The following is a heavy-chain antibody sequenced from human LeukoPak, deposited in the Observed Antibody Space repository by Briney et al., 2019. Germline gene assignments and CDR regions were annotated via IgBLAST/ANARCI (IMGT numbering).Heavy chain of an antibody. V-gene: IGHV4-59*01. J-gene: IGHJ4*02. CDR1: GGSISSYY. D-gene: IGHD6-13*01. CDR3: ARGSIAAAGRLDY. CDR2: IYYSGST. Sequence: SETLSLTCTVSGGSISSYYWSWIRQPPGKGLEWIAYIYYSGSTNYNPSLKSRVTISVDTSKNQFSLKLSSVTAADTAVYYCARGSIAAAGRLDYWGQGTLVTVAS.